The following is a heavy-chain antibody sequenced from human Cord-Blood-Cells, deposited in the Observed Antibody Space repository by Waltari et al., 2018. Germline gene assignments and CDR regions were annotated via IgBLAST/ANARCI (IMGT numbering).Heavy chain of an antibody. D-gene: IGHD2-15*01. CDR3: ARGLRVVVAATRVYYFDY. CDR2: RNPNMVNT. Sequence: QVQLVQYGAEVKKPGAYVKVSCKASGYTFTSYDINWVRPATGHWVGWMGWRNPNMVNTGYAQKFQGRVTMTRNTSISTAYMELSSLRSEDTAVYYCARGLRVVVAATRVYYFDYWGQGTLVTVSS. V-gene: IGHV1-8*01. CDR1: GYTFTSYD. J-gene: IGHJ4*02.